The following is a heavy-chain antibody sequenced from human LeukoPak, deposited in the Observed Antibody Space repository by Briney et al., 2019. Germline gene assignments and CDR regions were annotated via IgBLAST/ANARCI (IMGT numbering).Heavy chain of an antibody. CDR1: GGTFSSYA. CDR3: AREADIVVVPRYYYMDV. Sequence: SVKVSCKASGGTFSSYAISWVRQAPGQGLEWMGGIIPIFGTANYAQKFQGRVTITADESTSTAYMELSSLRSEDTAVYYCAREADIVVVPRYYYMDVWGKGTTATVSS. CDR2: IIPIFGTA. D-gene: IGHD2-2*01. J-gene: IGHJ6*03. V-gene: IGHV1-69*01.